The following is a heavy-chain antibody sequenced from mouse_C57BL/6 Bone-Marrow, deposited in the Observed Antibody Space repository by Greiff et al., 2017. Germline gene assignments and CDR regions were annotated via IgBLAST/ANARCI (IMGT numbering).Heavy chain of an antibody. J-gene: IGHJ1*03. CDR3: ARIRADGYDVFWYIYV. Sequence: QVTLKESGPGILQPSQTLSLTCSFSGFSLSTFGLGVGWIRQPSGKGLVWLAHIWWDDDNSYNPALQSRLTISKDTTKNQVFLKIANVDTADTATDYCARIRADGYDVFWYIYVWGTGTTVTVSS. CDR2: IWWDDDN. D-gene: IGHD2-2*01. V-gene: IGHV8-8*01. CDR1: GFSLSTFGLG.